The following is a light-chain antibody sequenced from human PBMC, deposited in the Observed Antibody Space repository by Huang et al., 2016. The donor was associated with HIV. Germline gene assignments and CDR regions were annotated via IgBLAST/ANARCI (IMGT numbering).Light chain of an antibody. CDR2: GAS. J-gene: IGKJ2*01. CDR3: QQSNRTPRT. V-gene: IGKV1-39*01. Sequence: DIQITQSPSSLSASVGDRVIITCRSSQTISRYLNWYQQRPGKAPKLLIYGASNLQRGVPSTFSGSGSGTHFTLTISSLQREDSATYYCQQSNRTPRTFGQGTKLEI. CDR1: QTISRY.